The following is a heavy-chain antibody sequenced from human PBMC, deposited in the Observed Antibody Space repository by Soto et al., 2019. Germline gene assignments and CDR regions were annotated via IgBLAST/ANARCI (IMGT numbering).Heavy chain of an antibody. D-gene: IGHD6-13*01. V-gene: IGHV4-39*01. CDR2: IYYSGST. CDR3: AGHHHLVAAGTNRWFDP. J-gene: IGHJ5*02. CDR1: GGSISSSSYS. Sequence: QLQLQASGPGLVKPAETLSLTCTVSGGSISSSSYSWGWIRQPPGKGLEWIGSIYYSGSTYYNPSLKSRVTLAVDTSKSQFSLKLSSVTAADTAVYYCAGHHHLVAAGTNRWFDPWGLGTLVTVSS.